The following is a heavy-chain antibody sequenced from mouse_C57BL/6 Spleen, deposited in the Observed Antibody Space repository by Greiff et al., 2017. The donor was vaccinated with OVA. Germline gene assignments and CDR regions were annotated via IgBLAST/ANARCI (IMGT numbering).Heavy chain of an antibody. CDR3: ASDYDYDGDWFAY. J-gene: IGHJ3*01. V-gene: IGHV5-17*01. CDR2: ISSGSSTI. Sequence: EVKLVESGGGLVKPGGSLKLSCAASGFTFSDYGMHWVRQAPEKGLEWVAYISSGSSTIYYADTVKGRFTISRDNAKNTLFLQMTSLRSEDTAMYYCASDYDYDGDWFAYWGQGTLVTVSA. D-gene: IGHD2-4*01. CDR1: GFTFSDYG.